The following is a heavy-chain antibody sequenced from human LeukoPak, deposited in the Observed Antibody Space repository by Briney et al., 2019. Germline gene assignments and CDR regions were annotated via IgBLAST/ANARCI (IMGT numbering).Heavy chain of an antibody. D-gene: IGHD6-13*01. CDR2: TYYRSKWYN. J-gene: IGHJ6*02. CDR1: GDSVSSNSAA. CDR3: ARERIAAAGTIYYYYGMDV. V-gene: IGHV6-1*01. Sequence: SQTLSLTCAISGDSVSSNSAAWNWIRQSPSRGLEWLGRTYYRSKWYNDYAVSVKSRITINPDTSKNQFSLQLNSVTPQHTSVCSCARERIAAAGTIYYYYGMDVWGQGTTVTVSS.